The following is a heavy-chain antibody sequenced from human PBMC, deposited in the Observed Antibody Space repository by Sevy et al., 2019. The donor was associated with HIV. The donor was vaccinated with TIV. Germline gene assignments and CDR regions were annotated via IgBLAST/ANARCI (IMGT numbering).Heavy chain of an antibody. J-gene: IGHJ6*02. CDR2: IKQVGSEK. D-gene: IGHD6-13*01. CDR3: ARDVAAAGTYYYYYGLDV. Sequence: GGSLRLSCAASGFTFSSYWMSWVRQAPGKGLEWVANIKQVGSEKYYVDSVKGRFTISRDNAKNSLYLQMNSLRAEDTAVYYCARDVAAAGTYYYYYGLDVWGQGATVTVSS. CDR1: GFTFSSYW. V-gene: IGHV3-7*03.